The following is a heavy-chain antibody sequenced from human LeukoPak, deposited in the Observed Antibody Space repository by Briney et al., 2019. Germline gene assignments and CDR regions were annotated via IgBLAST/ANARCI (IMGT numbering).Heavy chain of an antibody. CDR3: AKPFHSRRYFDL. CDR1: GFTFSSYA. Sequence: GGSLRLSCAASGFTFSSYAMSWVRQAPGKGLEWVSAISGSGGSTYCADSVKGRFTISRDNSKNTLYLQMNSLRAEDTAVYYCAKPFHSRRYFDLWGRGTLVTVSS. CDR2: ISGSGGST. D-gene: IGHD3-16*01. J-gene: IGHJ2*01. V-gene: IGHV3-23*01.